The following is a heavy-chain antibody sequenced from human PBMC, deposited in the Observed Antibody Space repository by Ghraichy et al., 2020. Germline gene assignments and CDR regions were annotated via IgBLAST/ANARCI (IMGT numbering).Heavy chain of an antibody. D-gene: IGHD3-10*01. CDR3: ARDFGLGSPILY. CDR1: GFTFRSYA. J-gene: IGHJ4*02. CDR2: ISYDGSNK. V-gene: IGHV3-30-3*01. Sequence: GGSLRLSCAASGFTFRSYAMHWVRQAPGKGLEWVAVISYDGSNKYYADSVKGRFTISRDNSKNTLYLQMNSLRAEDTAVYYCARDFGLGSPILYWGQGTLVTVSS.